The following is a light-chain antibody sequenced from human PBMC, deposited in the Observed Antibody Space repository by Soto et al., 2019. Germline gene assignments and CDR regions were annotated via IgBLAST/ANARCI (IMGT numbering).Light chain of an antibody. J-gene: IGLJ2*01. Sequence: QSVLTQPPSASGSPGQAVTISCTGTKSDVCTYIYVSWYQQHPGKGPRLIIYEVSKRPSGVPDRFSGSKSGNSASLTVSGLQTEDEADYSCSSYAGVKNFVVFGGGTKLTVL. V-gene: IGLV2-8*01. CDR2: EVS. CDR1: KSDVCTYIY. CDR3: SSYAGVKNFVV.